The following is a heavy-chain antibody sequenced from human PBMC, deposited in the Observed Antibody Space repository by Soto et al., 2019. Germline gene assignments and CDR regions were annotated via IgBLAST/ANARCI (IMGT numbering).Heavy chain of an antibody. CDR1: GGTFSSYT. CDR3: AITTAVGGYALDY. D-gene: IGHD5-12*01. CDR2: IIPILGIA. J-gene: IGHJ4*02. Sequence: SVKVSCKASGGTFSSYTISWVRQAPGQGLEWMGRIIPILGIANYAQKFQGRVTITADKSTSTAYMELSSLRSEDTAVYYCAITTAVGGYALDYWGQGTLVTVSS. V-gene: IGHV1-69*02.